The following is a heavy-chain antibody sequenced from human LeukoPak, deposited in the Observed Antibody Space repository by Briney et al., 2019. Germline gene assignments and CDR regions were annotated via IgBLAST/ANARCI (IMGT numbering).Heavy chain of an antibody. CDR2: ISGSGDST. J-gene: IGHJ6*04. CDR1: GFISSSYA. D-gene: IGHD5-18*01. CDR3: AKGGRRGYSHGNLDV. V-gene: IGHV3-23*01. Sequence: GGSLRLSCAASGFISSSYAISWVRQAPEKGLEWVSMISGSGDSTNYADSVKGRFTFSRDNSKNTVYLQMNSLRAEDTAIYYCAKGGRRGYSHGNLDVWGKGTTVTVSS.